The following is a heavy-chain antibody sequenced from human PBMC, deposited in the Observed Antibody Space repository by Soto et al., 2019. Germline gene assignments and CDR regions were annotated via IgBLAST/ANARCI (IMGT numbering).Heavy chain of an antibody. D-gene: IGHD3-22*01. J-gene: IGHJ4*02. Sequence: GGSLRLSCAASGFTFSSYWMDWVRQAPGKGLVWVSRINSDGSSTSYADSVKGRFTISRDNAKNTLYLQMNSLRAEDTAVYYCARVRYYDSSGSYYFDYWGQGTLVTVSS. CDR2: INSDGSST. CDR1: GFTFSSYW. V-gene: IGHV3-74*01. CDR3: ARVRYYDSSGSYYFDY.